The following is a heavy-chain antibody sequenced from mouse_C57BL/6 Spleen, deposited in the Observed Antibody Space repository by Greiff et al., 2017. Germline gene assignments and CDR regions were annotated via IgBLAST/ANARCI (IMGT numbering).Heavy chain of an antibody. Sequence: QVQLQQSGTELVKPGASVKLSCKASGYTFTSYWMHWVKQRPGQGLEWIGNINPSNGGTNYNEKFKSKATLTVDQSSSTAYMQLSSLTSEDAAVDYCARSGYYYGSSGYFDYWGQGTTLTVSS. V-gene: IGHV1-53*01. CDR1: GYTFTSYW. J-gene: IGHJ2*01. D-gene: IGHD1-1*01. CDR2: INPSNGGT. CDR3: ARSGYYYGSSGYFDY.